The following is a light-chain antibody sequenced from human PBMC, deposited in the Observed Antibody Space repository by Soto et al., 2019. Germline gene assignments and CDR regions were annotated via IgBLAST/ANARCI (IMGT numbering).Light chain of an antibody. V-gene: IGLV2-14*01. J-gene: IGLJ2*01. CDR3: SSYTCSSTLYVV. CDR2: DVS. CDR1: SSDVGGYNY. Sequence: QSALTQPASVSGPPGQSITISCTGTSSDVGGYNYVSWYQQHPGKAPKLMIYDVSNRPSGVSNRFSGSKSGNTASLTISGLQAEDEADYYCSSYTCSSTLYVVFGGGTKVTV.